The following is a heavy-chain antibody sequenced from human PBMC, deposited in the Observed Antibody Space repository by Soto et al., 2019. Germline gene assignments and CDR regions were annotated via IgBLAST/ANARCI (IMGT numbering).Heavy chain of an antibody. Sequence: PGGSLRLSCAASGFTFSSYGMHWVRQAPGKGLEWVAVISYDGSNKYYADSVKGRFTISRDNSKNTLYLQMNSLRAEDTAVYYCAKDRIAAAGTLDYWGQGTLVTVSS. CDR1: GFTFSSYG. J-gene: IGHJ4*02. CDR3: AKDRIAAAGTLDY. D-gene: IGHD6-13*01. CDR2: ISYDGSNK. V-gene: IGHV3-30*18.